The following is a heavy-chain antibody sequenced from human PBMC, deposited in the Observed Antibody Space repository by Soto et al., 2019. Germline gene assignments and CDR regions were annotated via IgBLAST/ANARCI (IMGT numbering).Heavy chain of an antibody. CDR2: IYPGDSDT. D-gene: IGHD3-10*01. Sequence: GESLKISCKGSGYSLTSYWIGWVRQMPGKGLEWMGIIYPGDSDTRYSPSFQGQVTISADKSISTAYLQWSSLKASDTAMYYCARRSSIDYYGSGSYGDSRYYYMEVWGKGTTVTVSS. CDR1: GYSLTSYW. J-gene: IGHJ6*03. CDR3: ARRSSIDYYGSGSYGDSRYYYMEV. V-gene: IGHV5-51*01.